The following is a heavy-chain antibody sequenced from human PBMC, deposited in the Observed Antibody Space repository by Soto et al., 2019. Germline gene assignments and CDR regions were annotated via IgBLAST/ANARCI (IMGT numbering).Heavy chain of an antibody. CDR2: ISSSGTGI. CDR3: ARSYSDAFDI. D-gene: IGHD2-15*01. V-gene: IGHV3-11*01. J-gene: IGHJ3*02. Sequence: GGSLRLSCAASGFTFSYYYMSWIRQAPGKGLEWVSYISSSGTGIYYPDSVKGRFTISRDNAKNSLYLQMNSLRAEDTAVYFCARSYSDAFDIWGQGTRVTVSS. CDR1: GFTFSYYY.